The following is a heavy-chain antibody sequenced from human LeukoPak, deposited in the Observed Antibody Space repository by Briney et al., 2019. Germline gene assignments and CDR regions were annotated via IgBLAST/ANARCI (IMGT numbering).Heavy chain of an antibody. V-gene: IGHV3-48*03. D-gene: IGHD4-23*01. CDR3: ARVPRWYVIDY. CDR1: GFTFSSYE. CDR2: ISSSGSTI. J-gene: IGHJ4*02. Sequence: GGSLRLSCAASGFTFSSYEMKWVRQAPGKGLEWVSYISSSGSTIYYADSVKGRFTISRDNAKNSLYLQMNSLRAEDTAVYYCARVPRWYVIDYWGQGTLVTVS.